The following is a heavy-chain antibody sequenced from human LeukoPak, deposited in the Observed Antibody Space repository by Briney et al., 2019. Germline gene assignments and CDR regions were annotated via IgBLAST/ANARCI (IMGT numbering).Heavy chain of an antibody. CDR3: ARVQSEYCGGDCYFGY. CDR2: INPSGGST. CDR1: GYTFTSYY. Sequence: ASVKVSCKASGYTFTSYYMHWLRQAPGQGLEWMGIINPSGGSTSYAQKFQGRVTMTRDTSTSTVYMELSSLRSEDTAVYYCARVQSEYCGGDCYFGYWGQGTLVTVSS. V-gene: IGHV1-46*01. D-gene: IGHD2-21*02. J-gene: IGHJ4*02.